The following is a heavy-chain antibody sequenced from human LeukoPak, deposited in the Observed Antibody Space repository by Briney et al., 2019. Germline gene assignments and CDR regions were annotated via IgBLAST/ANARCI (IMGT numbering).Heavy chain of an antibody. CDR3: ASISYGGLYFDY. J-gene: IGHJ4*02. V-gene: IGHV4-4*02. CDR2: IYHSGSA. Sequence: PSETLSLTCAVSGGSISTNNWWSWVRQPPGKGLEWIGEIYHSGSANYNPSLKSRVSMSVDKSKNQFSLKLRSMTAADTAVYYCASISYGGLYFDYWGQGTLVTVSS. D-gene: IGHD4-23*01. CDR1: GGSISTNNW.